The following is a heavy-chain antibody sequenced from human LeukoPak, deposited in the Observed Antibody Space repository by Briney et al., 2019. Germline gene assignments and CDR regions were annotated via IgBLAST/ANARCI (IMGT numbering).Heavy chain of an antibody. CDR3: AREGEWLSYYFDY. CDR1: GHTFTGYY. D-gene: IGHD3-3*01. V-gene: IGHV1-2*06. J-gene: IGHJ4*02. CDR2: INPSSGGT. Sequence: GASVKVSCKASGHTFTGYYMHWVRQAPGQGLEWMGRINPSSGGTNYAQKFQGRVTMTRDTSISTAYMELSRLRSDDTAVYYCAREGEWLSYYFDYWGQGTLVTVSS.